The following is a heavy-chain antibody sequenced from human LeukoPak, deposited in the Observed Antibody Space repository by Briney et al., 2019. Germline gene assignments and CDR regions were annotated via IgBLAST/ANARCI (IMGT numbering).Heavy chain of an antibody. CDR1: GGPFSGYY. V-gene: IGHV4-34*01. D-gene: IGHD3-9*01. J-gene: IGHJ4*01. CDR2: INHSGST. Sequence: SETLSLTCAVYGGPFSGYYWSWIRQPPGKGLEWIGEINHSGSTNYNPSLKSRVTISVDTSKNQFSLKLSSVTAADTAVYYCARHDIVTGYYHRHFDYWGPGTLVTVSS. CDR3: ARHDIVTGYYHRHFDY.